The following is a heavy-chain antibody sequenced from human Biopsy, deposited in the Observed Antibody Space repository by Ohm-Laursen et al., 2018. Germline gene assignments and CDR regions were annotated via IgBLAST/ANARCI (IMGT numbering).Heavy chain of an antibody. V-gene: IGHV3-48*01. D-gene: IGHD4-23*01. CDR3: ATDDYSGDSAY. Sequence: SLRLSCAASGFTFSNFSMNWFRQAPGEGLEWVSYISSSSESIYYADSVRGRFTVSRDNAQNSMYLQMNSLRADDTAVYYCATDDYSGDSAYWGQGTLVTVSS. J-gene: IGHJ4*02. CDR2: ISSSSESI. CDR1: GFTFSNFS.